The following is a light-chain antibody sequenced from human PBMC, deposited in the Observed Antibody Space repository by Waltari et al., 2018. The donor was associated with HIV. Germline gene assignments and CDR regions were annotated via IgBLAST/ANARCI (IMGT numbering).Light chain of an antibody. CDR1: QRLVHTDGNTC. Sequence: DVVMTQSPLSLPVTIRQPASISCTSTQRLVHTDGNTCLRWFQQRPGQSPRRLLYQVSKRDSGVPDRVSGSGSGTDFTLKISRVEAEDVGVYYCMQGLHWPYTFGQGTKLEIK. CDR2: QVS. CDR3: MQGLHWPYT. V-gene: IGKV2-30*02. J-gene: IGKJ2*01.